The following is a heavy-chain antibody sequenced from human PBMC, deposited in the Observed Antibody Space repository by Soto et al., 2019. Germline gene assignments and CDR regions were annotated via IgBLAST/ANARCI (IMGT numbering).Heavy chain of an antibody. CDR3: ARSSIGITGTDDAFDI. CDR2: INPNSGGT. J-gene: IGHJ3*02. Sequence: ASVKVSCKASGYTFTGYYMHWVRQAPGQGLEWMGWINPNSGGTNNAQKFQGWVTMTRDTSISTAYMELSRLRSDDTAVYYCARSSIGITGTDDAFDIWGQGTMVTVSS. CDR1: GYTFTGYY. V-gene: IGHV1-2*04. D-gene: IGHD1-20*01.